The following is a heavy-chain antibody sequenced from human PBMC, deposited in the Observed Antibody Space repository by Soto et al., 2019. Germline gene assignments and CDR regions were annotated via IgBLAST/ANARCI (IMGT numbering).Heavy chain of an antibody. CDR1: GFTFSSYG. CDR3: ARDRTYYYDSRAQPSLHFDY. D-gene: IGHD3-22*01. V-gene: IGHV3-33*01. CDR2: IWYDGSNK. Sequence: GGSLRLSCAASGFTFSSYGMHWVRQAPGKGLEWVAVIWYDGSNKYYADSVKGRFTISRDNSKNTLYLQMNSLRAEDTAVYYCARDRTYYYDSRAQPSLHFDYWGQGTLVTVSS. J-gene: IGHJ4*02.